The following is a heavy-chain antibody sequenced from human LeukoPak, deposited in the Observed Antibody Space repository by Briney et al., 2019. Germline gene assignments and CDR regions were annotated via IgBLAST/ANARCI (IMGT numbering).Heavy chain of an antibody. CDR2: IKQDGSEK. CDR3: ARVGKTYYDYVWGSYRPYYFDY. J-gene: IGHJ4*02. D-gene: IGHD3-16*02. V-gene: IGHV3-7*01. Sequence: GGSLRLSCAASGFNFNNYNMNWVRQAPGKGLEWVANIKQDGSEKYYVDSVKGRFTISRDNAKNSLYLQMNSLRAEDTAVYYCARVGKTYYDYVWGSYRPYYFDYWGQGTLVTVSS. CDR1: GFNFNNYN.